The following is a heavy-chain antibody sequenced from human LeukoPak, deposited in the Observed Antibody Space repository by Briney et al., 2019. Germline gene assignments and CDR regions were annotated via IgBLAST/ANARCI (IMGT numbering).Heavy chain of an antibody. CDR3: AKERSSSGGSSDGYFDY. V-gene: IGHV3-53*01. CDR1: GFTVSSNY. D-gene: IGHD2-15*01. CDR2: IYSGGST. J-gene: IGHJ4*02. Sequence: GGSLRLSCAASGFTVSSNYMSWVRQAPGKGLEWVSVIYSGGSTYYADSVKGRFTISRDNSKNTLYLQMIGLRAEDTAVYYCAKERSSSGGSSDGYFDYWGQGTLVTVSS.